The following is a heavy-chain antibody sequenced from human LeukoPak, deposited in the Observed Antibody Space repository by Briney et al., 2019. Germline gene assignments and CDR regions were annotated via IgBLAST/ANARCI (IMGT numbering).Heavy chain of an antibody. CDR2: ISSSSSYI. CDR1: GFTFNNYG. CDR3: AKERKLLPFDC. V-gene: IGHV3-21*01. J-gene: IGHJ4*02. D-gene: IGHD4-23*01. Sequence: GGSLRLSCAASGFTFNNYGMHWVRQAPGKGLEWVSSISSSSSYIYYADSVKGRFTVSRDNSKNTLFLQMNSLRAEDTAVYYCAKERKLLPFDCWGQGTLVTVSS.